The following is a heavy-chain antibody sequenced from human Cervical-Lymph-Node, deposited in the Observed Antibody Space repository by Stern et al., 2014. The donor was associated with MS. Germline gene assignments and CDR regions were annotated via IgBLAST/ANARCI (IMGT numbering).Heavy chain of an antibody. V-gene: IGHV1-2*02. CDR2: IHPNSGDT. Sequence: QVQLVQSGADVKKPGASLKVSCKASGYTFTDYYMQWVRQAPGHGLEWMGWIHPNSGDTNYARKFQGRVTLTRDTSISTAYLELSRLTYDDTAVYYCARGLATALIADFWGQGTLVTVS. CDR1: GYTFTDYY. CDR3: ARGLATALIADF. J-gene: IGHJ4*02. D-gene: IGHD2-21*01.